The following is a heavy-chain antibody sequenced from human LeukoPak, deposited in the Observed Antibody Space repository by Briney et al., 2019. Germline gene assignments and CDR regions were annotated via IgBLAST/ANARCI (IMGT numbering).Heavy chain of an antibody. CDR2: IYSSGST. CDR3: ARGTTAAAGTSDC. V-gene: IGHV4-4*07. CDR1: GGSISSYY. D-gene: IGHD6-13*01. J-gene: IGHJ4*02. Sequence: SETLSLTCSVSGGSISSYYWSWVRQPAGKGLEWIGRIYSSGSTNYNPSLNSRVTMSVDTSNNQFSLRLTSVTAADTAVYYCARGTTAAAGTSDCWGQGTLVTVSS.